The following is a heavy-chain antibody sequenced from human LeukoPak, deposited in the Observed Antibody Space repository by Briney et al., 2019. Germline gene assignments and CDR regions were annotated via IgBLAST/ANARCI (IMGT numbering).Heavy chain of an antibody. Sequence: PGGSLRLSCAASGFTFSSYGMSWVRQAPGKGLEWVSAISGSGGSTYYADSVKGRFTISRDNSKNTLYLQMNSLRAEDTAVYYCAKDPIGGDIVVVPAADYWGQGTLVTVSS. CDR1: GFTFSSYG. CDR2: ISGSGGST. J-gene: IGHJ4*02. CDR3: AKDPIGGDIVVVPAADY. V-gene: IGHV3-23*01. D-gene: IGHD2-2*01.